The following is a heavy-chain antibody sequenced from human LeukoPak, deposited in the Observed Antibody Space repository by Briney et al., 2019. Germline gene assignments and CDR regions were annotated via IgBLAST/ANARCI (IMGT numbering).Heavy chain of an antibody. D-gene: IGHD4-17*01. Sequence: GGSLRLSCAASGFTFSSYAMSWVRQAPGKGLEWVSAISGSGGSTYYADSVKGRFTISRDNSKNTLYLQMNSLKTEDTAVYYCARGTTGLDYWGQGTLVTVSS. V-gene: IGHV3-23*01. CDR2: ISGSGGST. CDR1: GFTFSSYA. CDR3: ARGTTGLDY. J-gene: IGHJ4*02.